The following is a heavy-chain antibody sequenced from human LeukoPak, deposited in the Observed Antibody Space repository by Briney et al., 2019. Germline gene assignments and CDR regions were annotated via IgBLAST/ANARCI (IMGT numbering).Heavy chain of an antibody. CDR3: ARGSAAAGTGY. CDR1: GGSLYGYY. Sequence: PSETLSLTCAVYGGSLYGYYWIWLPQPPGKGLEGIGEINHSGSTNYNPSLKSRVTISVDTSKNQFSLKLSSVTAADTAVYYCARGSAAAGTGYWGQGTLVTVSS. J-gene: IGHJ4*02. V-gene: IGHV4-34*01. CDR2: INHSGST. D-gene: IGHD6-13*01.